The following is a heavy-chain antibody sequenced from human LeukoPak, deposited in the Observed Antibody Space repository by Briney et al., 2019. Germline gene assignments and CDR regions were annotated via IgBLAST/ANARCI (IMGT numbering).Heavy chain of an antibody. Sequence: GGSLRLSCAASGFTFSSYWMSWVRQAPGKGLEWVANIKQDGSEKYYVDSVKGRFTISRDNAENSLYLQMNSLRAEDTALYYCARDTARSLWYFDYWGQGTLVTVSS. D-gene: IGHD2-21*01. CDR3: ARDTARSLWYFDY. J-gene: IGHJ4*02. CDR2: IKQDGSEK. CDR1: GFTFSSYW. V-gene: IGHV3-7*03.